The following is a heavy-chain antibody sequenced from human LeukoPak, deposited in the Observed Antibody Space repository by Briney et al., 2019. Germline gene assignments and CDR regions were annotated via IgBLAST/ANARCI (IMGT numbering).Heavy chain of an antibody. CDR3: ARESAFDTDYYMDV. CDR2: IIPIFGTA. CDR1: GGTFSNYA. D-gene: IGHD3-3*02. J-gene: IGHJ6*03. V-gene: IGHV1-69*05. Sequence: SVKVSCKASGGTFSNYAINWVRQAPGQGLEWMGGIIPIFGTANFAQKFQGRVTITTDESTNTAYMELSSLRSDDTAVYYCARESAFDTDYYMDVWGKGTTVTVSS.